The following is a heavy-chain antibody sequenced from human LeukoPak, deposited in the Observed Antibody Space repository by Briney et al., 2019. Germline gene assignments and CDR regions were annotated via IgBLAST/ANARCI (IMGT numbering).Heavy chain of an antibody. V-gene: IGHV3-7*01. CDR1: GFIFRNYW. Sequence: GGSLRLSCAASGFIFRNYWMSWVRQAPGKGLEWVAIINQDGREKHYVDSVKGRFTISRDNAKDSLYLQMNSLRAEDTAVYYCAREYYDYVWGSYRYFDYWGQGTLVTVSS. CDR2: INQDGREK. J-gene: IGHJ4*02. D-gene: IGHD3-16*02. CDR3: AREYYDYVWGSYRYFDY.